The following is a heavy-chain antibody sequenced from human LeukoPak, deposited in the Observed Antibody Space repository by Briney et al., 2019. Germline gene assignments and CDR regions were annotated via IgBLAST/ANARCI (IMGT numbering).Heavy chain of an antibody. D-gene: IGHD6-19*01. Sequence: SETLSLTCAVYGGSFSGYYWSWIRQPPGKGLEWIGSIYYSGSTYYNPSLKSRVTISVDTSKNQFSLKLSSVTAADTAVYYCARHRWWLVNKGYFDYWGQGTLVTVSS. CDR1: GGSFSGYY. CDR3: ARHRWWLVNKGYFDY. CDR2: IYYSGST. V-gene: IGHV4-34*01. J-gene: IGHJ4*02.